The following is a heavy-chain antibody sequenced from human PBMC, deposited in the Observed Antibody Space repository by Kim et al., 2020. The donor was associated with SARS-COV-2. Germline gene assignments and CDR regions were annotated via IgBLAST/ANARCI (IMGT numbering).Heavy chain of an antibody. Sequence: ASVKVSCKASGYTFTGYYMHWVRQAPGQGLEWMGWINPNSGGTNYAQKFQGWVTMTRDTSISTAYMELSRLRSDDTAVYDCARGGGGYCSSTSCYGDNWFDPWGQGTLVTVSS. CDR3: ARGGGGYCSSTSCYGDNWFDP. J-gene: IGHJ5*02. D-gene: IGHD2-2*03. CDR2: INPNSGGT. CDR1: GYTFTGYY. V-gene: IGHV1-2*04.